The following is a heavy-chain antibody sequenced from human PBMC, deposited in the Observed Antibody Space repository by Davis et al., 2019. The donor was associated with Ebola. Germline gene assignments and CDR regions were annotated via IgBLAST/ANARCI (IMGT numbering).Heavy chain of an antibody. CDR3: ARGPYGDLPPSWYFDL. D-gene: IGHD4-17*01. J-gene: IGHJ2*01. Sequence: PGGSLSLSCQGSGYSFSSHWIGWVRQLPGEGLEWMGIMYAGDSDARYRPSFHGHVTFSADKSISTAYLQWSSLKTSDTAMYDCARGPYGDLPPSWYFDLWGRGTLVTVSS. CDR1: GYSFSSHW. CDR2: MYAGDSDA. V-gene: IGHV5-51*01.